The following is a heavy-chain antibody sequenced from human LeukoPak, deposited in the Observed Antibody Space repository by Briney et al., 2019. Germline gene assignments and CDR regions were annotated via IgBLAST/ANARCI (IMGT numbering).Heavy chain of an antibody. CDR2: ISGSGGST. CDR3: AKDAPPTSGPLIAVAGYFDL. D-gene: IGHD6-19*01. J-gene: IGHJ2*01. Sequence: GGSLRLSCAASGFTFSSYAMSWVRQAPGKGLEWVSAISGSGGSTYYADSVKGRFTISRDSSKNTLYLQMNSLRAEDTAVYYCAKDAPPTSGPLIAVAGYFDLWGRGTLVTVSS. V-gene: IGHV3-23*01. CDR1: GFTFSSYA.